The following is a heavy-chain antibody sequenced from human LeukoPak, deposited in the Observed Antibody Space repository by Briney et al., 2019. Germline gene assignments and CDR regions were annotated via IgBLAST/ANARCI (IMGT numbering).Heavy chain of an antibody. J-gene: IGHJ5*02. D-gene: IGHD3-9*01. CDR1: GFTFDDYA. CDR2: ISSNSDSI. Sequence: GRSLRLSCAASGFTFDDYAMHWVRQAPGKGLEWVSGISSNSDSIGYADSVKGRFTISRDNAKNSLYLQMNSLRAEDTALYYCAKDIYDILTGGFDPWGQGTLVTVSS. CDR3: AKDIYDILTGGFDP. V-gene: IGHV3-9*01.